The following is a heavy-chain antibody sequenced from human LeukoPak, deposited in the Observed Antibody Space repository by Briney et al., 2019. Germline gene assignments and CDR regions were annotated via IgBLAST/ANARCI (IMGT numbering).Heavy chain of an antibody. D-gene: IGHD3-10*01. CDR3: ARDASGSYPLYFDY. CDR2: IKQDGSEK. V-gene: IGHV3-7*01. J-gene: IGHJ4*02. Sequence: GGSLRLSCAASGFTFSSYWMSWVRHAPGKGLEWVANIKQDGSEKYYVDSVKSRFTISRDNAKNSLYLQMNSLRAEDTAVYYCARDASGSYPLYFDYWGQGTLVTVSS. CDR1: GFTFSSYW.